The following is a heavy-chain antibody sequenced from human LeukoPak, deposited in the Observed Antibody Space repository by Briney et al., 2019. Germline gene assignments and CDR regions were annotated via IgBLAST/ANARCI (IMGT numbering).Heavy chain of an antibody. Sequence: PGRSLRLSCAASGFTFSSYSMNWVRQAPGKGLEWVSSISSSSSYIYYADSVKGRFTISRDNAKNSLYLQMNSLRAEDTAVYYCAREWGYCSSTSCYAFDIWGQGTMVTVSS. J-gene: IGHJ3*02. CDR2: ISSSSSYI. D-gene: IGHD2-2*01. V-gene: IGHV3-21*01. CDR1: GFTFSSYS. CDR3: AREWGYCSSTSCYAFDI.